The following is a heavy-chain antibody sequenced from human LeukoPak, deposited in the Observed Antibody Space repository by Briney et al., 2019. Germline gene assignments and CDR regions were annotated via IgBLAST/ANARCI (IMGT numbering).Heavy chain of an antibody. J-gene: IGHJ4*02. CDR1: GGSISSTSYY. CDR2: IYYSGST. D-gene: IGHD3-9*01. CDR3: ARHPLYYDILTGYQYYFDY. V-gene: IGHV4-39*01. Sequence: SETLSLTCTVSGGSISSTSYYWGWIRQPPGKGLEWIGSIYYSGSTYYNPSLKSRVTISVDTSKNQFSLKLSSVTAADTAVYYCARHPLYYDILTGYQYYFDYWGQGTLVTVPS.